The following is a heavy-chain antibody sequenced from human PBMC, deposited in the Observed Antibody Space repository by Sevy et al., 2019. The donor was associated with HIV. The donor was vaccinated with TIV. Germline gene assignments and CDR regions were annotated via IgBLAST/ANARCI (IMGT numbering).Heavy chain of an antibody. J-gene: IGHJ2*01. V-gene: IGHV3-11*01. CDR2: ISDRSTTI. CDR3: AREGSLRYFDL. CDR1: GFTFRDYY. Sequence: GGSLRLSCAASGFTFRDYYMSWIRQAPGRGLEWLAYISDRSTTIYYADSVKGRFTISRDNAKNSLFLQMKSLRVEDTAVYYCAREGSLRYFDLWGRGTLVTVSS. D-gene: IGHD3-10*01.